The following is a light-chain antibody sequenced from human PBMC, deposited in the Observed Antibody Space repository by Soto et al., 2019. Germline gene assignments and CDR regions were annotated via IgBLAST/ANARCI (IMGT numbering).Light chain of an antibody. CDR3: QHLNNYPPFT. J-gene: IGKJ3*01. CDR2: GTF. CDR1: QDIKTY. V-gene: IGKV1-9*01. Sequence: IQLTQSPTSLSASVGDRVSITCRASQDIKTYLAWYQQKQGKAPKLLISGTFTLQSGVPSRFNGSGSGTDFTLTISRLQPEDFATYYCQHLNNYPPFTFGPGTKVDLE.